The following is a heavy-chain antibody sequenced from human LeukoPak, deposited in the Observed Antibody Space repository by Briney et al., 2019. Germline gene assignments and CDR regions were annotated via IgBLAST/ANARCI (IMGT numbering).Heavy chain of an antibody. CDR1: GGSISSYH. J-gene: IGHJ4*02. CDR3: AGQNIPTPHDY. Sequence: PSETLSLTCTVSGGSISSYHWSWIRQPPGKGLEWIGYIYYSGSTNYNPSLKSRVTISVDTSKNQFSLKLSSVTAADTAVYYFAGQNIPTPHDYWGQGTQVTVSS. V-gene: IGHV4-59*01. D-gene: IGHD2-2*02. CDR2: IYYSGST.